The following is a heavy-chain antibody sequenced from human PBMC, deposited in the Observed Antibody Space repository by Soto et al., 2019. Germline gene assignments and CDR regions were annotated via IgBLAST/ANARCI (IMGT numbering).Heavy chain of an antibody. CDR3: ATWHEREHAYDV. J-gene: IGHJ3*01. CDR1: GFTFSKYA. Sequence: GGSLRLSCAASGFTFSKYAMMWVRQAPGKGLEWVSALYDVDGSFYADSVKGRFTTSSDSSKTTVYLQMNGLRPDDTAVYYCATWHEREHAYDVWGQGTTVTVSS. CDR2: LYDVDGS. D-gene: IGHD1-1*01. V-gene: IGHV3-53*01.